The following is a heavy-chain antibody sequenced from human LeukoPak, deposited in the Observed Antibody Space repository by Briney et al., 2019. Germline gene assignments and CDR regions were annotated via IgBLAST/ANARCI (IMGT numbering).Heavy chain of an antibody. CDR3: ARHLLWFGELSGGFDY. CDR2: IYSGGTT. CDR1: GFSVSDNY. V-gene: IGHV3-66*04. Sequence: GGSLRLSCAASGFSVSDNYMNWVRQAPGMGLQWVSVIYSGGTTYYADSVKGRFTISRDNSRNTLYLQMNSLRAEDTAVYYCARHLLWFGELSGGFDYWGQGTLVTVSS. D-gene: IGHD3-10*01. J-gene: IGHJ4*02.